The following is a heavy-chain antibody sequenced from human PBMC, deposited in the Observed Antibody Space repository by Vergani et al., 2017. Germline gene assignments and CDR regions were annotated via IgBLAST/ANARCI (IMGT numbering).Heavy chain of an antibody. CDR3: ARDSLKGIVGATNGLDY. V-gene: IGHV3-30*03. J-gene: IGHJ4*02. Sequence: QVQLVESGGGVVQPGRSLRLSCAASGFTFSSYGMHWVRQAPGKGLEWVAVISYDGSNKYYADSVKGRFTISRDNSKNTLYLQMNSLRAEDTAVYYCARDSLKGIVGATNGLDYWGQGTLVTVSS. D-gene: IGHD1-26*01. CDR1: GFTFSSYG. CDR2: ISYDGSNK.